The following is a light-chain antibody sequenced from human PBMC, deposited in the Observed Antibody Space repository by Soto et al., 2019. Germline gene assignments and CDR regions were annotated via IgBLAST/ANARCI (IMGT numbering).Light chain of an antibody. CDR1: SGHSSYA. CDR3: QTWGTGTLV. J-gene: IGLJ2*01. V-gene: IGLV4-69*01. CDR2: LNSDGSH. Sequence: QAVLTQSPSASASLGASVKLTCTLSSGHSSYAIAWHQQQTEKGPRYLMKLNSDGSHSKGDGIPDRFSGSSSGAERYLTSSSLQSEDEADYYCQTWGTGTLVFGGGTKVTVL.